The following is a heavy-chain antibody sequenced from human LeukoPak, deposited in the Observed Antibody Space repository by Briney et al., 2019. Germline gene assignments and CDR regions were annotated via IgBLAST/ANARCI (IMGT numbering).Heavy chain of an antibody. J-gene: IGHJ4*02. V-gene: IGHV3-30-3*01. Sequence: GTSLRLSCAASGFTFSTYAMHWVRQAPGKGLEWVAVISYDGSHKYYADSVKGRFTISRDNAKNSLYLQMNSLRAEDTAVYYCAVSMSYGYVDGYWSQGTLVTVSS. CDR2: ISYDGSHK. CDR3: AVSMSYGYVDGY. CDR1: GFTFSTYA. D-gene: IGHD5-18*01.